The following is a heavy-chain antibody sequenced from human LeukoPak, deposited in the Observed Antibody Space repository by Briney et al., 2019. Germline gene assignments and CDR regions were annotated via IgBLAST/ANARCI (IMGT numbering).Heavy chain of an antibody. J-gene: IGHJ4*02. CDR1: GYTFTGYY. V-gene: IGHV1-2*02. D-gene: IGHD3-22*01. Sequence: ASVKVSCKASGYTFTGYYMHWVRQAPGQGLEWMGWINPNSGGTNYAQKFQGRVTMTRDTSISTAYMELSRLRSDDTAVYYCARAGGRTNYYDSSGYEYYFDYWGQGTLVTVSS. CDR2: INPNSGGT. CDR3: ARAGGRTNYYDSSGYEYYFDY.